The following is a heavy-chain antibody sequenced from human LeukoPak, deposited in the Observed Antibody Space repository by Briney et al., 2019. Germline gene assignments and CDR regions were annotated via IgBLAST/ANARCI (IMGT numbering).Heavy chain of an antibody. CDR2: IYISGTT. J-gene: IGHJ5*02. V-gene: IGHV4-4*09. D-gene: IGHD2-2*01. CDR3: ARLGAQYQLQEGRNWFDP. Sequence: SETLSLTCTVSGGSISSYYWSWIRQPPGKGLEWIGYIYISGTTSYNPSLKSRVTMSVDTSGNQFSLKLSSVTAADTAVYYCARLGAQYQLQEGRNWFDPWGQGTLVTVSS. CDR1: GGSISSYY.